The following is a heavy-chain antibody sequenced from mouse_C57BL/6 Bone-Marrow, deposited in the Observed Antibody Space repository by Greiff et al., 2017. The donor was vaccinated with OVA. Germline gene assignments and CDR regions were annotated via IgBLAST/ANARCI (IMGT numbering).Heavy chain of an antibody. D-gene: IGHD1-1*01. Sequence: VKLMESGAELVKPGASVKMSCKASGYTFTTYPIEWMKQNHGKSLEWIGNFYPYNDDTKYNEKFKGKATLTVEKSSSTVYLELSRLTSDDSAVYYCARGGYYGEFAYWGQGTLVTVSA. V-gene: IGHV1-47*01. J-gene: IGHJ3*01. CDR1: GYTFTTYP. CDR2: FYPYNDDT. CDR3: ARGGYYGEFAY.